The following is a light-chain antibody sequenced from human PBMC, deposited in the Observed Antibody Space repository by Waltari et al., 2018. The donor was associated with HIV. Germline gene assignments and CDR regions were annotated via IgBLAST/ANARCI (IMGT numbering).Light chain of an antibody. Sequence: EIVLTQSPGTLSLSPGERATLSCRASQSVDSRYLDWYQHKPGQAPRLLIHASSSRATGIPDRISGSGSGTDFTLSISRLEPEDFAVYYCQQYGTSPWTFGQGTKVEIK. J-gene: IGKJ1*01. CDR1: QSVDSRY. CDR3: QQYGTSPWT. V-gene: IGKV3-20*01. CDR2: ASS.